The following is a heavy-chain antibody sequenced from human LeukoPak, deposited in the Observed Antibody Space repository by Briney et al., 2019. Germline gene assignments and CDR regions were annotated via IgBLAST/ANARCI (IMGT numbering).Heavy chain of an antibody. CDR2: LHPSGST. CDR1: GFSITSGSFY. D-gene: IGHD5-18*01. J-gene: IGHJ4*02. V-gene: IGHV4-61*02. CDR3: TRTGYSSGYVDY. Sequence: SETLSLTCIVSGFSITSGSFYWSSLRQPAGKGLEWIGRLHPSGSTNYKPSLQSRVAIPVDTPENQFSLKLNSVPAADTAVYYCTRTGYSSGYVDYWGQGTLVTVS.